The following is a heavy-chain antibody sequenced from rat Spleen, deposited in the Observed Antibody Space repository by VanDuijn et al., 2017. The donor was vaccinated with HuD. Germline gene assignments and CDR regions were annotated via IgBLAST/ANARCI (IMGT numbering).Heavy chain of an antibody. D-gene: IGHD1-8*01. CDR1: GFTFNNYW. V-gene: IGHV5-31*01. J-gene: IGHJ2*01. CDR2: ITNTGGTT. Sequence: EVQLVESGGGLVQPGRSLKLSCVASGFTFNNYWMTWIRQAPGKGLEWVASITNTGGTTYYLDSVKGRFVISKDSATNTGYLQMNNLRSEDTAMYYCARGDYTNYDWGQGVMVTVSS. CDR3: ARGDYTNYD.